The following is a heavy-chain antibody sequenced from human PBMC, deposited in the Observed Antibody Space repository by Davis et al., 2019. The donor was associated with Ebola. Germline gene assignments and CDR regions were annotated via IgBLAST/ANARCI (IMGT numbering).Heavy chain of an antibody. Sequence: AASVKVSCKASGYTFTSYGITWVRQAPGQGLEWMGWISAYSGNTNYAQKLQGRVTMTTDTSTSTAYMEVGILRSDDTAVYYCARAQFPTTSDHWGQGTLVTVSS. CDR3: ARAQFPTTSDH. CDR2: ISAYSGNT. V-gene: IGHV1-18*04. D-gene: IGHD1-1*01. CDR1: GYTFTSYG. J-gene: IGHJ4*02.